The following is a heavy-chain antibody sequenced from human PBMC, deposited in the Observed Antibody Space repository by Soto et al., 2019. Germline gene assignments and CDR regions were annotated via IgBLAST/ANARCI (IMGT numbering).Heavy chain of an antibody. Sequence: SETLSLTCTVSGGSISSSSYYWGWIRQPPGKGLEWIGSIYYSGSTYYNPSLKSRVTISVDTSKNQFSLKLSSVTAADTAVYYCARPRTVTTTNWFDPWGRGTLVTVSS. V-gene: IGHV4-39*01. CDR3: ARPRTVTTTNWFDP. D-gene: IGHD4-17*01. CDR2: IYYSGST. J-gene: IGHJ5*02. CDR1: GGSISSSSYY.